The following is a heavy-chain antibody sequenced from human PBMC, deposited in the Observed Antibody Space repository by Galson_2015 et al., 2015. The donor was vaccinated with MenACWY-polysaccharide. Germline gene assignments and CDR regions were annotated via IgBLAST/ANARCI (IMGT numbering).Heavy chain of an antibody. CDR1: GGSISSGSYY. J-gene: IGHJ3*02. D-gene: IGHD6-13*01. CDR2: IYTSGST. V-gene: IGHV4-61*02. CDR3: ARARWYSSSGDDAFDI. Sequence: TLSLTCTVSGGSISSGSYYWSWIRQPVGKGLEWIGRIYTSGSTNYNPSLKSRVTISVDTSKNQFSLKLSSVTAADTAVYYCARARWYSSSGDDAFDIWGQGTMVTVSS.